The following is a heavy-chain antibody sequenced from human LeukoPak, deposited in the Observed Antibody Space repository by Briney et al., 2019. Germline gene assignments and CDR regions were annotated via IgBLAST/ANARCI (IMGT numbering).Heavy chain of an antibody. CDR1: GFSFSNFA. J-gene: IGHJ4*02. CDR3: TRARGRWHLLPLDF. Sequence: PGRSLRLSCAASGFSFSNFAIHWVRQAPGKGLEWLAVISHDGATKHYADSVKGRFTISRDNSNNSLSLQMNSLCAEDTAVYYCTRARGRWHLLPLDFWGQGTLVTVSS. CDR2: ISHDGATK. V-gene: IGHV3-30*04. D-gene: IGHD1-26*01.